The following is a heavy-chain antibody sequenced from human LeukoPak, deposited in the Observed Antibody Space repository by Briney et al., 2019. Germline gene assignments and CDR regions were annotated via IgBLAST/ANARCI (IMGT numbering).Heavy chain of an antibody. CDR3: VSEMTYYYGSGSYYGYFDY. CDR2: IIPIFGTA. J-gene: IGHJ4*02. V-gene: IGHV1-69*13. Sequence: SVKVSCKASGYTFTNYGISWVRQAPGQGLEWMGGIIPIFGTANYAQKFQGRVTITADESTSTAYMELSSLRSEDTAVYYCVSEMTYYYGSGSYYGYFDYWGQGTLVTVSS. D-gene: IGHD3-10*01. CDR1: GYTFTNYG.